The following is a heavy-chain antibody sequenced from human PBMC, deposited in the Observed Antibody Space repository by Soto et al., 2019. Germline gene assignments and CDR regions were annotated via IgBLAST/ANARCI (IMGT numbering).Heavy chain of an antibody. J-gene: IGHJ4*02. CDR1: GFTFSDYY. V-gene: IGHV3-11*01. Sequence: QVQLVESGGGLVKPGGSLRLSCAASGFTFSDYYMSWIRQAPGKGREWVSYISTSGSTIYYADSVKGRFTISRDSAKNSLYLQMNSLRAEDTAVYYCERGTSYDMWHDYWGRGALVTVSS. CDR3: ERGTSYDMWHDY. D-gene: IGHD3-22*01. CDR2: ISTSGSTI.